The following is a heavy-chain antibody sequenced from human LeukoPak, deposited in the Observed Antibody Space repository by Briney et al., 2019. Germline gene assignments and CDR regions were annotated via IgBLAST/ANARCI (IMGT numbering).Heavy chain of an antibody. CDR2: INWNGGST. CDR1: GFKFDDYG. CDR3: ARDGTTLGDDYSPN. Sequence: VGSLRLSCAGSGFKFDDYGMNWVRQVPGKGLEWISAINWNGGSTHYADSVRGRFTISRDNARNSMFLHMNSLRAEDTALYFCARDGTTLGDDYSPNWGQGILVTVSS. V-gene: IGHV3-20*04. D-gene: IGHD1-7*01. J-gene: IGHJ4*02.